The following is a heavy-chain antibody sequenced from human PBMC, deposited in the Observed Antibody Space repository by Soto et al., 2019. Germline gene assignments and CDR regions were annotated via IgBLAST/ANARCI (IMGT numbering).Heavy chain of an antibody. J-gene: IGHJ3*02. Sequence: ASVKVSCKASGYTSTSYAMNWVRQAPGQGLEWMGWINTNTGNPTYAQGFTGRFVFSLDTSVSTAYLQICSLKAEDTAVYYCARVGEYCSGGSCYSDAFDIWGQGTMVTVSS. CDR1: GYTSTSYA. CDR3: ARVGEYCSGGSCYSDAFDI. CDR2: INTNTGNP. D-gene: IGHD2-15*01. V-gene: IGHV7-4-1*01.